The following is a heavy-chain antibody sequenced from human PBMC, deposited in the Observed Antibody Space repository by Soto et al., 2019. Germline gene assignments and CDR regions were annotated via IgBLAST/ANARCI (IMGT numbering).Heavy chain of an antibody. CDR1: GFTFSSYG. V-gene: IGHV3-30*03. CDR2: ISYDGSNK. Sequence: QVQLVESGGGVVQPGRSLRLSCAASGFTFSSYGMHWVRQAPGKGLEWVAVISYDGSNKYYADSVKGRFTISRDNSKNTLYLQMNSLRAEDTAVYYCAAGGRSVKSIAAAGNAIDYWGQGTLVTVSS. CDR3: AAGGRSVKSIAAAGNAIDY. J-gene: IGHJ4*02. D-gene: IGHD6-13*01.